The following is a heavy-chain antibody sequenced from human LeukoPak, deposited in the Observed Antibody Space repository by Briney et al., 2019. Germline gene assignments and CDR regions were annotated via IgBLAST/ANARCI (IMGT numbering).Heavy chain of an antibody. D-gene: IGHD2/OR15-2a*01. V-gene: IGHV3-21*01. CDR2: ISRSSSYI. J-gene: IGHJ3*02. Sequence: GGSLRLSCAASGFTFSSYSMNWVRQAPGKGLEWVSSISRSSSYIYYADSVKGRFTISRDNAKNSLYLQMNSMRAEDTAVYYCANNRLLYHAFDKWGQGTMVTVYS. CDR1: GFTFSSYS. CDR3: ANNRLLYHAFDK.